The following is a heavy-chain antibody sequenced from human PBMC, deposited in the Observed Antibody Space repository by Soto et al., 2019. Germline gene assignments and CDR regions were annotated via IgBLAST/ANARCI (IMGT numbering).Heavy chain of an antibody. J-gene: IGHJ3*02. CDR3: ARDVRSGTDAFDI. CDR2: IYYSGST. V-gene: IGHV4-30-4*01. D-gene: IGHD6-13*01. CDR1: GGSISSGDSY. Sequence: SETQSFTFPVSGGSISSGDSYWSWIRQPPGKGLEWIGYIYYSGSTYYNPSLKSRVTISVDTSKNQFSLKLSSVTAADTAVYYCARDVRSGTDAFDIWGQGTMVT.